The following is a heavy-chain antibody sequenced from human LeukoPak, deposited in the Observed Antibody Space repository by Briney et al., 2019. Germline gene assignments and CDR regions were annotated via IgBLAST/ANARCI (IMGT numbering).Heavy chain of an antibody. CDR2: TYYRSKWYN. Sequence: SQTLSLTCAISGDSVSSNSAAWNWIRQSPSRGLEWLGRTYYRSKWYNDYAVSVKSRITINPGTSKNQFSLQLNSVTPEDTAVYYCARGKWKLLSHYWCFDLWGRGTLVTVSS. D-gene: IGHD2/OR15-2a*01. CDR3: ARGKWKLLSHYWCFDL. CDR1: GDSVSSNSAA. J-gene: IGHJ2*01. V-gene: IGHV6-1*01.